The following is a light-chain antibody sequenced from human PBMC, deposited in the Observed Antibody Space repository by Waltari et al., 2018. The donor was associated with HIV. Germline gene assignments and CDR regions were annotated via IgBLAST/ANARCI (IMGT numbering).Light chain of an antibody. V-gene: IGKV1-39*01. CDR3: QHSYTTPYT. Sequence: DIQMTQSPSSLSASVGDRVTITCRASENISSYLNWYQQSPGKAPKLLIFPASSLQNGVPSRLSGSGSGTDFALTISSLQPEDFATYYCQHSYTTPYTFGQGTKLEIK. CDR1: ENISSY. CDR2: PAS. J-gene: IGKJ2*01.